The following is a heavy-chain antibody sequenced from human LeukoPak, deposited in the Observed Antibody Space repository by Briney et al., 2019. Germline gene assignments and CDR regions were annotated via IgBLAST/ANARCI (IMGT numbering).Heavy chain of an antibody. D-gene: IGHD3-10*01. Sequence: KISCKGSGYSFTSYWIGWVRQATGQGLEWMGWMNPNSGNTGYAQKFQGRVTMTRNTSISTAYMELSSLRSEDTAVYYCARGSLIYGSGSYAFDIWGQGTMVTVSS. CDR3: ARGSLIYGSGSYAFDI. J-gene: IGHJ3*02. CDR2: MNPNSGNT. V-gene: IGHV1-8*02. CDR1: GYSFTSYW.